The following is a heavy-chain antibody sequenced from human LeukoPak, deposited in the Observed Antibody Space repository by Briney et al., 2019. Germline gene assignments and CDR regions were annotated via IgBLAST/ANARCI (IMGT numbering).Heavy chain of an antibody. J-gene: IGHJ3*02. CDR2: INSDGSST. CDR3: ASPPGDDYGDYDAFDI. Sequence: PGGSLRLSCAASGLTFSSYLMHLVRQAPGKGLVWVSRINSDGSSTSYPDSVKGRFTISRDNAKNTLYLQMNSLRAEDTAVYYCASPPGDDYGDYDAFDIWGQGTMVTISS. V-gene: IGHV3-74*01. CDR1: GLTFSSYL. D-gene: IGHD4-17*01.